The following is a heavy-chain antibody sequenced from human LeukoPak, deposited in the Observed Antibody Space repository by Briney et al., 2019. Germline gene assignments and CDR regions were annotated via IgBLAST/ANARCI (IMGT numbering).Heavy chain of an antibody. CDR3: RREAYSSGWTVDY. CDR2: IRSKVYGGTT. V-gene: IGHV3-49*04. CDR1: GFTFGDYG. D-gene: IGHD6-19*01. J-gene: IGHJ4*02. Sequence: PGGSLRLSCTASGFTFGDYGISWVRQAPGKGLEWVGFIRSKVYGGTTEYAASVKGRFTISRDDSKSIAYLQMNSLRTEDTAVYYCRREAYSSGWTVDYWGQGTLVTVSS.